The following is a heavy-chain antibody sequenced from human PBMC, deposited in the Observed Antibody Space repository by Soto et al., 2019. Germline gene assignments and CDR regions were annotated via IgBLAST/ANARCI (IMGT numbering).Heavy chain of an antibody. CDR2: INPNSGGT. D-gene: IGHD2-2*01. CDR3: ARYYCSSTSCYGNWFDP. J-gene: IGHJ5*02. Sequence: GASVKVSCKASGYTFTGYYMHWVRQAPGQGLEWMGWINPNSGGTNYAQKFQGWVTMTRDTSISTAYMELSRLRSDDTAVYYCARYYCSSTSCYGNWFDPWGQGNLVTVSS. V-gene: IGHV1-2*04. CDR1: GYTFTGYY.